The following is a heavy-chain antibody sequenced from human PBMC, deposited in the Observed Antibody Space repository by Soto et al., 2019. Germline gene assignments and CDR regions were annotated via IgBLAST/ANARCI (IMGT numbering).Heavy chain of an antibody. D-gene: IGHD2-2*01. J-gene: IGHJ4*02. V-gene: IGHV3-23*01. Sequence: GGSLRHSCGASGFTFSRCAVSWVRQAPGKGMEWVSAVSGSGGSTYYADSVKGRFTISRENSKNTLYLQMNSLRAEETAVYYYATFFGRPFDIVVLPASMVWGQGTLVTVSS. CDR1: GFTFSRCA. CDR3: ATFFGRPFDIVVLPASMV. CDR2: VSGSGGST.